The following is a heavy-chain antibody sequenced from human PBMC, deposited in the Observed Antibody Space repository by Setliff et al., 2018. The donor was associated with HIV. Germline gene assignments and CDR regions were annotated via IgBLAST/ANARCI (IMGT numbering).Heavy chain of an antibody. D-gene: IGHD3-16*01. CDR3: AKGDSVNGWGYFDY. V-gene: IGHV3-23*01. Sequence: GGSLRLSCVASGFTFSSFAMSWVRQAPGKGLEWVSAISGSADYTYYADSVKGRFTISRDNSKNTLYLQMNSLRAEDTAVYYCAKGDSVNGWGYFDYWGQGTLVTVSS. J-gene: IGHJ4*02. CDR2: ISGSADYT. CDR1: GFTFSSFA.